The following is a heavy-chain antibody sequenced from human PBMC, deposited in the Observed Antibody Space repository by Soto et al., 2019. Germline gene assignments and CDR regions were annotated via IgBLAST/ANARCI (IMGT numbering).Heavy chain of an antibody. CDR2: IYPTGTT. D-gene: IGHD3-16*01. V-gene: IGHV4-30-2*01. J-gene: IGHJ6*02. CDR3: ASAPPGPAPRWGV. CDR1: GGSISSGGYY. Sequence: SETLSLTCTVSGGSISSGGYYWGWIRQTPGKGLEWIGYIYPTGTTYYNPSLKNRATLSIDTSQNQFSLQLTSVTAADTAVYYCASAPPGPAPRWGVWGHGTTVTVSS.